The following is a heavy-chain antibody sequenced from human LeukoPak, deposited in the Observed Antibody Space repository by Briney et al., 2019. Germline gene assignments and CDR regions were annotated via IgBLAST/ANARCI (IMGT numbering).Heavy chain of an antibody. D-gene: IGHD3-9*01. J-gene: IGHJ5*02. V-gene: IGHV4-4*02. CDR1: EISLNNY. Sequence: GSLRLSCGGSEISLNNYWMAWVRQGPGKGLEGIGEIYHSGSTNYNPSLKSRVTISVDKSKNQFSLKLSSVTAADTAVYYCARASRDYFETGNWFDPWGQGTLVTVSS. CDR2: IYHSGST. CDR3: ARASRDYFETGNWFDP.